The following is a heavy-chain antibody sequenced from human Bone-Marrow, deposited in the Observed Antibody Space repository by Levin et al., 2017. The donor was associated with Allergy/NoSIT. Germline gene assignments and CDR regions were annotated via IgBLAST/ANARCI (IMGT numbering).Heavy chain of an antibody. V-gene: IGHV1-18*01. D-gene: IGHD3-10*01. J-gene: IGHJ4*02. CDR2: VTTYEGDP. CDR1: GYIFKNYG. Sequence: GASVKVSCQASGYIFKNYGIGWVRQAPGQGLEWMGWVTTYEGDPTYVDKFHGRVTMTADMSTSTAHMELRSLRSDDTAVYYCARFVQGVDASDYWGQGTLVIVSS. CDR3: ARFVQGVDASDY.